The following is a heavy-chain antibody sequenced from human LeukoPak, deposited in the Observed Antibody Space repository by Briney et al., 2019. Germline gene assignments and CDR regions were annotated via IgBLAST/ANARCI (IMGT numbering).Heavy chain of an antibody. J-gene: IGHJ1*01. CDR2: IYYSGST. D-gene: IGHD5-12*01. V-gene: IGHV4-59*01. CDR1: GGSISSYY. CDR3: ATYSGYGGYYSGEYFQH. Sequence: SETLSLTCTVSGGSISSYYWSWIRQPPGKGLEWIGYIYYSGSTNYNPSLKSRVTISVDTSKNQFSLKLSSVTAADTAVYYCATYSGYGGYYSGEYFQHWGQGTLVTVSP.